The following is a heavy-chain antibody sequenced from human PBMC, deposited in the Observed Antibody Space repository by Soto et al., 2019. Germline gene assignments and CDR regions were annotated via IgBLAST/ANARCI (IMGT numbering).Heavy chain of an antibody. CDR3: ARQGRLYTVTAYFDY. CDR2: ISYDGSNK. J-gene: IGHJ4*02. D-gene: IGHD2-21*02. CDR1: GFTFSSYA. Sequence: GGSLRLSCAASGFTFSSYAMHWVRQAPGKRLEWVAVISYDGSNKYYADSVKGRFTISRDNSKNTLYLQMNSLRAEDTAVYYCARQGRLYTVTAYFDYWGQGTLVTVSS. V-gene: IGHV3-30-3*01.